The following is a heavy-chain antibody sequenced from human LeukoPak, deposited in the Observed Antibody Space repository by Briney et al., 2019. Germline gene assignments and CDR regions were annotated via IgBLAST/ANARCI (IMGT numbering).Heavy chain of an antibody. CDR3: AKSGDPQYYFDY. J-gene: IGHJ4*02. Sequence: PGRSLRLSCAASGFTFSSYGMHWVRQAPGKGLEWVAVISYDGSNKYYADSVKSRFTISRDNSKNTLYLQMNSLRAEDTAVYYCAKSGDPQYYFDYWGQGTLVTVSS. CDR1: GFTFSSYG. V-gene: IGHV3-30*18. CDR2: ISYDGSNK. D-gene: IGHD2-21*02.